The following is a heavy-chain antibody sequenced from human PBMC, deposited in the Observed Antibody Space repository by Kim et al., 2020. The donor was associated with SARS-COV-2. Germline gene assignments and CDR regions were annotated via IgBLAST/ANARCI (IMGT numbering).Heavy chain of an antibody. D-gene: IGHD2-21*01. CDR3: ASGVHHSGDYQD. Sequence: ASVKVSCKASGYTFTSYTFHWVRQAPGQRPEWMGRIYAGNGDTDYSRKFQGRVTFSGDTSESTVYMDLSSLSSEDTAVYYCASGVHHSGDYQDWGQGTLVTVSS. V-gene: IGHV1-3*01. J-gene: IGHJ4*02. CDR2: IYAGNGDT. CDR1: GYTFTSYT.